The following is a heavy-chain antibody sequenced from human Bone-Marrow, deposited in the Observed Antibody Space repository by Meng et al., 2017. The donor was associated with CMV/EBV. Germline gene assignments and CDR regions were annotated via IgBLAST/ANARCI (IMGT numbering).Heavy chain of an antibody. CDR2: INPNSGGT. J-gene: IGHJ5*02. CDR3: AREGVVPAATPFDP. CDR1: GYTFTGYY. Sequence: ASVKVSCKASGYTFTGYYMHWVRQAPGQGLEWMGWINPNSGGTNYAQKFQGRVTTTRDTSISTAYMELSRLRSDDTAVYYCAREGVVPAATPFDPWGQGTLVTVSS. V-gene: IGHV1-2*02. D-gene: IGHD2-2*01.